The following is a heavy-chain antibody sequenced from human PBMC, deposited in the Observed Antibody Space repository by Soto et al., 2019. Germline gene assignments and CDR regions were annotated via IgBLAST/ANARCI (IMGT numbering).Heavy chain of an antibody. J-gene: IGHJ6*02. CDR2: INHSRST. D-gene: IGHD2-15*01. Sequence: SETLSLTCAVYGGSFSGYYWSWIRQPPGMWLEWVGEINHSRSTNYNPSLKSRVTISVDTSKNQFSLKVSAVTAADTAVYSCARVEGRRASYYGMDVWGQGTTVTVSS. CDR1: GGSFSGYY. CDR3: ARVEGRRASYYGMDV. V-gene: IGHV4-34*01.